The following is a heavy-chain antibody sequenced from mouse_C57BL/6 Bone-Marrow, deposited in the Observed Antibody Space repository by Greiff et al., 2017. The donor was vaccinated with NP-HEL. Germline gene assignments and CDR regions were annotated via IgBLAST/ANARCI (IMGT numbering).Heavy chain of an antibody. CDR2: IYPGNSDT. V-gene: IGHV1-5*01. J-gene: IGHJ4*01. CDR3: TRERYDYGSSKYYYAMDY. CDR1: GYTFTSYW. D-gene: IGHD1-1*01. Sequence: VQLKESGTVLARPGASVKMSCKTSGYTFTSYWMHWVKQRPGQGLEWIGAIYPGNSDTSYNQKFKGTAKLTAGTSASTAYMELSSLTNEDSAVYYCTRERYDYGSSKYYYAMDYWGQGTSVTVSS.